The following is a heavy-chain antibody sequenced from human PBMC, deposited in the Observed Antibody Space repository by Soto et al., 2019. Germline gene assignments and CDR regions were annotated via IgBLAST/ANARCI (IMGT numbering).Heavy chain of an antibody. D-gene: IGHD2-15*01. J-gene: IGHJ5*02. CDR1: GSSVSSSSVA. CDR2: IFWDDDK. Sequence: QITLKLSGPTLVQPTQTLTLTCSFSGSSVSSSSVAVGWIRQLPGKALEWLGLIFWDDDKRYSPSLKSRLTITEDTSKNQVVLTMTNMDPVDTATYYCAHRLKVEATKYNWFDPWGQGTLVTVSS. V-gene: IGHV2-5*02. CDR3: AHRLKVEATKYNWFDP.